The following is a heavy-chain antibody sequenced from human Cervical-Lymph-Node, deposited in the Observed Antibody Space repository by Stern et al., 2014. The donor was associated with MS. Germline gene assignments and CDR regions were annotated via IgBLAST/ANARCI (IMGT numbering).Heavy chain of an antibody. Sequence: QVQLVQSGAEVKKPGASVKVSCKASGYTFTSYGIRWVRQAPGQGLEWMGWISAYTGNTNYAKYLQGRVTMTTDTSTSTADMELRSLRSDDTAVDYCARGLLGGENGFDIWGQGTMVTVSS. V-gene: IGHV1-18*01. CDR1: GYTFTSYG. J-gene: IGHJ3*02. CDR3: ARGLLGGENGFDI. CDR2: ISAYTGNT. D-gene: IGHD2-21*01.